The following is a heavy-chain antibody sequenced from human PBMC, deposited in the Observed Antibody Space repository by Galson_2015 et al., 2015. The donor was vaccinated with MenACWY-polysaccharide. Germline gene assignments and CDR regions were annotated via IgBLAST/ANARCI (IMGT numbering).Heavy chain of an antibody. CDR3: ARNTPNTGTFLD. D-gene: IGHD1-26*01. CDR1: GYTFSNYD. V-gene: IGHV1-8*01. CDR2: MSPDTTNT. Sequence: SVKVSCKASGYTFSNYDINWMRRAPGQGLEWIGWMSPDTTNTGYAQKFQGRISMTRDTSISTAYMELSSLTSEDTAVYFCARNTPNTGTFLDWGQGTLVTVSS. J-gene: IGHJ4*02.